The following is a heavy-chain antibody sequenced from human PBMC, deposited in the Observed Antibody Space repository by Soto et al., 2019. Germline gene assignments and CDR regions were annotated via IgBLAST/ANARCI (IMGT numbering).Heavy chain of an antibody. D-gene: IGHD1-1*01. CDR3: ASGKGYNWNDVGDS. CDR2: IIPIFGTA. Sequence: QVQLVQSGAEVKKPGSSVRVSCKASRGTFSSSAIAWVRQAPGQGLEWMGVIIPIFGTANYAQNFQGRVTINANEYTRIPYLELSSMRCEDTAVYFCASGKGYNWNDVGDSWGQGTLVTVSS. V-gene: IGHV1-69*12. J-gene: IGHJ4*02. CDR1: RGTFSSSA.